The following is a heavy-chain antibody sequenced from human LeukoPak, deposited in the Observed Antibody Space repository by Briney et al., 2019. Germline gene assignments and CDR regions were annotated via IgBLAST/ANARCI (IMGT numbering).Heavy chain of an antibody. V-gene: IGHV4-31*11. J-gene: IGHJ4*02. CDR1: GGSFSGYY. Sequence: SETLSLTCAVYGGSFSGYYWSWIRQHPGKGLEWIGYIYYSRSTYYNPSLKSRVTISVDTSKNQFSLKLSSVTAADTAVYYCAGRAVGTAVFSWGQGTLVTVSS. CDR2: IYYSRST. CDR3: AGRAVGTAVFS. D-gene: IGHD6-19*01.